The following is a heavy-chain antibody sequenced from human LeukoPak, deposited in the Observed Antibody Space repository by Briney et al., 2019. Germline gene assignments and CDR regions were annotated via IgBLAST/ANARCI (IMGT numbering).Heavy chain of an antibody. CDR2: INSDGSST. CDR1: GFTFSSYW. CDR3: ARGVAVAEN. V-gene: IGHV3-74*01. D-gene: IGHD6-19*01. Sequence: PGGSLGLSCEASGFTFSSYWMHWFRQAPGKGLVWVSRINSDGSSTSYADSVKGRFTISRDNAKNTLYLQMNSLRAEDTAVYYCARGVAVAENWGQGTLVTVSS. J-gene: IGHJ4*02.